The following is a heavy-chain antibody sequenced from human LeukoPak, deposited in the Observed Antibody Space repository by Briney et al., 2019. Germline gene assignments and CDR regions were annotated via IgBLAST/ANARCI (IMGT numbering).Heavy chain of an antibody. CDR3: ARCVYSYGYYYYAMDV. CDR2: ISSSSSYI. J-gene: IGHJ6*02. Sequence: GGSLRLSCAASGFSFNSYAMNWVRQAPGKGLEWVSSISSSSSYIYYADSVKGRFTISRDNAKNSLYLQMNSLRAEDTAVYYCARCVYSYGYYYYAMDVWGQGTTVTVSS. CDR1: GFSFNSYA. V-gene: IGHV3-21*01. D-gene: IGHD5-18*01.